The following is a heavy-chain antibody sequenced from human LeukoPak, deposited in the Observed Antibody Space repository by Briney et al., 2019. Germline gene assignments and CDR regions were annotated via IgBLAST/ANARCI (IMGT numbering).Heavy chain of an antibody. CDR1: GFTFSSYA. V-gene: IGHV3-23*01. J-gene: IGHJ5*02. Sequence: GGSLRLSCAASGFTFSSYAMSWVRQAPGKGLEWVSAISGSGGSTYYADSVKSRFTISRDNSKNTLYLQMNSLRAEDTAVYYCAREGFYSDSSGYYHDHWGQGTLVTVSS. CDR3: AREGFYSDSSGYYHDH. CDR2: ISGSGGST. D-gene: IGHD3-22*01.